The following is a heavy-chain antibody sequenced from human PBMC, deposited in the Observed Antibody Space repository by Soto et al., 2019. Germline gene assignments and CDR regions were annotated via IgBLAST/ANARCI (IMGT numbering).Heavy chain of an antibody. CDR1: GASISSSSNH. J-gene: IGHJ4*02. V-gene: IGHV4-39*01. Sequence: PREPLYLTCTVSGASISSSSNHGGWIRQPPGKGLEWIGNIYYSENTYYNPSLNSRVTISVDTSKNQFSLRLTSVTAADTAVYYCATHPPYGPLDHWGQGTLVTVSS. D-gene: IGHD4-17*01. CDR2: IYYSENT. CDR3: ATHPPYGPLDH.